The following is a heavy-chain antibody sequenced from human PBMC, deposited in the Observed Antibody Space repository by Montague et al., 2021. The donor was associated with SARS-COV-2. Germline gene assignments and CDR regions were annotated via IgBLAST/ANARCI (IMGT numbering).Heavy chain of an antibody. CDR2: ISYSGST. V-gene: IGHV4-59*01. CDR3: AREGPAAAGYFLR. Sequence: SETLSLTCTVSGGSISSYYWSWIRQPPGRGLQWIGYISYSGSTNYNPSLKSRVTISVDMSKNHFTLRLSSVIAADTAIYYCAREGPAAAGYFLRWGQGILVTVSS. D-gene: IGHD2-2*01. CDR1: GGSISSYY. J-gene: IGHJ1*01.